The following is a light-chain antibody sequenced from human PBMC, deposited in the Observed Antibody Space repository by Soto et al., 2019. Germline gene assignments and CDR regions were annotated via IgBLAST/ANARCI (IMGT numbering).Light chain of an antibody. CDR1: SSDVGGYNY. V-gene: IGLV2-8*01. Sequence: QSALTQPPSASGSPGQSVTISCTGTSSDVGGYNYVSWYQQHPGKAPKLMIYEVTKRPSGVPDRFSGPKSDNTASLTVSGLQAEDEADYYCSSYAGSNFVVFGGGTKLTVL. CDR2: EVT. CDR3: SSYAGSNFVV. J-gene: IGLJ2*01.